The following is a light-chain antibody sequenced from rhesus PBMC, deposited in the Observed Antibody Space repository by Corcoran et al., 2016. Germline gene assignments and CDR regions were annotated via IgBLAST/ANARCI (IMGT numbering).Light chain of an antibody. CDR3: LQYASTPWT. CDR2: KAS. V-gene: IGKV1-22*01. J-gene: IGKJ1*01. CDR1: QGISRW. Sequence: DIQMTQSPSSLSASVGDTVTITCQASQGISRWLAWSQQNPGKAPKVLIYKASSLQGGVPSRFSVSGSLTDFTLSISNLQPEDFATYYCLQYASTPWTFGPGTKVEIK.